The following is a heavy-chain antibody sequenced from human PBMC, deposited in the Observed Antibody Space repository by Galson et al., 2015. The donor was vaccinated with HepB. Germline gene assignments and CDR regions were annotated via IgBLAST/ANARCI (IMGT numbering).Heavy chain of an antibody. CDR2: ISYDGRIT. D-gene: IGHD2-15*01. Sequence: SLRLSCAAYGFTFSLYAMHWVRQAPGKGLEWVAGISYDGRITYYADYEKGRFTISRDNSLNTLYLEMNSLRPEDTAVYYCARDPGLVVPAEYGMDVWGQGTTVIVSS. J-gene: IGHJ6*02. CDR3: ARDPGLVVPAEYGMDV. V-gene: IGHV3-30*04. CDR1: GFTFSLYA.